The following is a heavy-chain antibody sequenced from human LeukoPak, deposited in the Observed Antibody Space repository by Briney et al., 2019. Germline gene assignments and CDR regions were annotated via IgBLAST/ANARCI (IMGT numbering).Heavy chain of an antibody. CDR1: GFTFSSYG. D-gene: IGHD5-12*01. CDR2: IKQDGSEK. Sequence: GRSLRLSCAASGFTFSSYGMHWVRQAPGKGLEWVANIKQDGSEKYYVDSVKGRFTISRDNAKNSVYLQMNSLRAEDTGVYYCARYPRPSYYFDYWGRGTLATISS. V-gene: IGHV3-7*01. CDR3: ARYPRPSYYFDY. J-gene: IGHJ4*02.